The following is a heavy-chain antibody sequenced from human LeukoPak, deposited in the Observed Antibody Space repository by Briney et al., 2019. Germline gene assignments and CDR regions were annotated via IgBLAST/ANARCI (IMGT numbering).Heavy chain of an antibody. CDR2: INHSGST. CDR1: GGSFSGYY. J-gene: IGHJ5*02. D-gene: IGHD3-22*01. V-gene: IGHV4-34*01. Sequence: SETLSLTCAVYGGSFSGYYWSWIRQPLGKGLEWIGEINHSGSTNYNPSLKSRVTISVDTSKNQFSLKLSSVTAADTAVYYCARGPETDYYDSSGWDNWFDPWGQGTLVTVSS. CDR3: ARGPETDYYDSSGWDNWFDP.